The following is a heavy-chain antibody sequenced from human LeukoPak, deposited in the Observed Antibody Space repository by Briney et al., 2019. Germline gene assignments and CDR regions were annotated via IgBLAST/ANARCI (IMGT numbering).Heavy chain of an antibody. Sequence: ASVKVFCKASGGTFSSYAINWVRQATGQGLEWMGWMNPNSGNTGYAQKFQGRVTMTRNTSISTAYMELSSLRSEDTAVYYCAREGIDAFDIWGQGTMVTVSS. CDR3: AREGIDAFDI. CDR1: GGTFSSYA. CDR2: MNPNSGNT. J-gene: IGHJ3*02. V-gene: IGHV1-8*02.